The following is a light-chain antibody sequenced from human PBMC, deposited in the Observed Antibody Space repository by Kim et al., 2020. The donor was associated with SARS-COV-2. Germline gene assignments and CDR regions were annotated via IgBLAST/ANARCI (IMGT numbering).Light chain of an antibody. CDR1: NIGSKS. CDR3: QVWDSSSDRPV. J-gene: IGLJ3*02. Sequence: PGKAAGITCGGNNIGSKSVPWYQQKPGQAPVVVIYYVSDRPSGILERFSASNSGNTATLTISRVEAGEETDYYCQVWDSSSDRPVFGKGTKLTVL. V-gene: IGLV3-21*04. CDR2: YVS.